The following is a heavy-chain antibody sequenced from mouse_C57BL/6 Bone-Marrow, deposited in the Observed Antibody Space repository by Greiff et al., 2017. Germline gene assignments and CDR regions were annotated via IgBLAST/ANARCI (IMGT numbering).Heavy chain of an antibody. D-gene: IGHD1-1*01. J-gene: IGHJ2*01. V-gene: IGHV1-50*01. CDR2: IDPSDSYT. Sequence: VQLQQPGAELVKPGASVKLSCKASGYTFTSYWMQWVKQRPGQGLEWIGEIDPSDSYTNYNQKFKGKATLTVDTSSSTAYMQLSSLTSEDSAVYYCARDGYCGSGYYFDYWGQGTTLTVSS. CDR3: ARDGYCGSGYYFDY. CDR1: GYTFTSYW.